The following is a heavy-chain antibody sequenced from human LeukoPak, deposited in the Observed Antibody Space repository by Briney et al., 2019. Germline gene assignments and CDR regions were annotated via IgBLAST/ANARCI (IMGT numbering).Heavy chain of an antibody. CDR1: GYTFTSYG. CDR3: ARDDIVVVPAAIELWFGGLDP. Sequence: GASVKVSCKASGYTFTSYGISWVRQAPGQGLEWMGWISAYNGNTNYAQKLQGRVTMTTDTSTSTAYMELRSLRSDDTAVYYCARDDIVVVPAAIELWFGGLDPWGQGTLVTVSS. D-gene: IGHD2-2*01. CDR2: ISAYNGNT. V-gene: IGHV1-18*01. J-gene: IGHJ5*02.